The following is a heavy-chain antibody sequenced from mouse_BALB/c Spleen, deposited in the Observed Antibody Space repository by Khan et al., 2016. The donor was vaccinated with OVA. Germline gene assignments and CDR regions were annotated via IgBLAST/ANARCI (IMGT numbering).Heavy chain of an antibody. CDR3: ARSYGSWAMDY. D-gene: IGHD1-1*01. V-gene: IGHV3-8*02. CDR1: GDSITSGF. J-gene: IGHJ4*01. CDR2: ITYSGNI. Sequence: EVQLKESGPSLVKPSQTLSLTCSVTGDSITSGFWNWIRKFPGNKFEYLGYITYSGNIYYNPSLKSRISITRDTSKSQYYLQLNSVTTEDTATYYCARSYGSWAMDYWGQGTSVTVSS.